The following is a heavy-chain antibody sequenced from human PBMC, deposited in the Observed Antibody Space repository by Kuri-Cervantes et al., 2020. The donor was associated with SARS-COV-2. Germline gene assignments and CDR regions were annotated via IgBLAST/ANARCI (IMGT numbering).Heavy chain of an antibody. CDR3: ARVGPRSSKNYFHY. CDR2: IYYSGST. Sequence: SETRSPSITVSGGSGSSGSYYWSWIRQPPGKGLEWIGYIYYSGSTNYNPSLKSRVTITVATSKNQFSLKLSSVTAADTAVYYCARVGPRSSKNYFHYWCQGTLVTVSS. D-gene: IGHD6-13*01. V-gene: IGHV4-61*01. CDR1: GGSGSSGSYY. J-gene: IGHJ4*02.